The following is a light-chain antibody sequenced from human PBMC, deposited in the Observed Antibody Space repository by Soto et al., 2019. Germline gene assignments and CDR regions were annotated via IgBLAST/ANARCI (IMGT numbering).Light chain of an antibody. V-gene: IGKV2-30*01. Sequence: EVVMTQSPLSLTVTLGQPASISCRSSQSLVNSDGNTYLNWFQQRPGQSPRRLIYKVFNRDSGVPDRFSGSGSGTDFTLKISGVEAEDVGVYYCMQGTHWPRTFGQGTKVEIK. CDR2: KVF. CDR3: MQGTHWPRT. CDR1: QSLVNSDGNTY. J-gene: IGKJ1*01.